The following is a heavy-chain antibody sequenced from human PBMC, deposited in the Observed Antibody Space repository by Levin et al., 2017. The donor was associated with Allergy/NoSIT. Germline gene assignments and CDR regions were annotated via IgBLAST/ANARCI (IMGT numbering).Heavy chain of an antibody. J-gene: IGHJ4*02. V-gene: IGHV2-5*01. Sequence: QTLSLTCTFSGFSLSTSGVGVGWIRQPPGKALEWLALIYWNDDKRYSPSLKSRLTITKDTSKNQVVLTMTNMDPVDTATYYCAHSRDGYSSSHFDYWGQGTLVTVSS. CDR1: GFSLSTSGVG. D-gene: IGHD6-13*01. CDR3: AHSRDGYSSSHFDY. CDR2: IYWNDDK.